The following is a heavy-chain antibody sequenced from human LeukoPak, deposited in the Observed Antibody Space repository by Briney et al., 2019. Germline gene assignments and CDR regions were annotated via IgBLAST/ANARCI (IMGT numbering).Heavy chain of an antibody. D-gene: IGHD2/OR15-2a*01. Sequence: PSETLSLTCGVSGYFLSRGYYWGWVRQPPGKGLEWIGSIYDTGTTYYNPSLKSRVIIASDTSKNQFSLKLNSVTAADTAVYYCARHAGDCDGSTCLNWFDPWGQGLPVTVSS. J-gene: IGHJ5*02. CDR1: GYFLSRGYY. CDR2: IYDTGTT. V-gene: IGHV4-38-2*01. CDR3: ARHAGDCDGSTCLNWFDP.